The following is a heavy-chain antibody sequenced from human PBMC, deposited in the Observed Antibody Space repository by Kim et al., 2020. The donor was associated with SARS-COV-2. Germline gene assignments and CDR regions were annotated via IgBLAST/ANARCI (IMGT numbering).Heavy chain of an antibody. Sequence: SETLSLTCTVSGGSISSGSYYWSWIRQPAGKGLEWIGRIYTSGSTNYNPSLKSRVTISVDTSKNQFSLKLSSVTAADTAVYYCAREYYYDSSGFSYWGQGTLVTVS. CDR3: AREYYYDSSGFSY. V-gene: IGHV4-61*02. D-gene: IGHD3-22*01. CDR1: GGSISSGSYY. J-gene: IGHJ4*02. CDR2: IYTSGST.